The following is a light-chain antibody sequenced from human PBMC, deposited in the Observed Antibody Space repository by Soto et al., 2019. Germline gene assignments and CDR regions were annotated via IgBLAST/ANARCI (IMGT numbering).Light chain of an antibody. V-gene: IGKV3-20*01. CDR1: QSVSSSS. CDR3: QQYGNSRFT. J-gene: IGKJ2*01. CDR2: GTS. Sequence: VLTQSPGTLSLSAWARATLSCRASQSVSSSSFAWYQQKPGQAPRLLIFGTSARATGIPDRFRGSGSGTEFTLTITRLEPEDFAVYYCQQYGNSRFTFGRGTKLEIK.